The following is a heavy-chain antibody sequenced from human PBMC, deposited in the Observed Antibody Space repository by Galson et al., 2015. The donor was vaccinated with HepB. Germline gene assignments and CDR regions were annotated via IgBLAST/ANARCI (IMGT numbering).Heavy chain of an antibody. CDR1: GFTFSSYA. CDR2: ISYGGSNK. J-gene: IGHJ3*02. CDR3: AKRRITMIVVVLGAFDI. D-gene: IGHD3-22*01. V-gene: IGHV3-30-3*01. Sequence: SLRLSCAASGFTFSSYAMHWVRQAPGKGLEWVAVISYGGSNKYYADSVKGRFTISRDNSKNTLYLQMNSLRAEDTAVYYCAKRRITMIVVVLGAFDIWGQGTMVTVSS.